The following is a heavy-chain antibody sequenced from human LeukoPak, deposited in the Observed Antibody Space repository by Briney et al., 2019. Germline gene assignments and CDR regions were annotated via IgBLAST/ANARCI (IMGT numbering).Heavy chain of an antibody. V-gene: IGHV4-34*01. CDR1: GGSFSGYY. D-gene: IGHD2-2*01. Sequence: SETLSLTCAVYGGSFSGYYWSWIRQPPGKGLEWIGEINHSGSTNYNPSLKSRVTISVDTSKNQFSLKLSSVTAADTAVYYCASSDHIVVVPAAEPGDAFDIWGQGTMVTVSS. CDR2: INHSGST. CDR3: ASSDHIVVVPAAEPGDAFDI. J-gene: IGHJ3*02.